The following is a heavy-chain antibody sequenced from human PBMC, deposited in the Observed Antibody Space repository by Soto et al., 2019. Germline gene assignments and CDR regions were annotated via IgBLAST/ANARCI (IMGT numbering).Heavy chain of an antibody. V-gene: IGHV4-31*03. CDR3: ARDRLMATAGTARHYFGLDV. J-gene: IGHJ6*02. Sequence: SETLSLTCIVSGGSIRSGVYYWSWFRQNPRRGLEWIGNIYYSGNTYYNPSLKSRLTISVDTSKNQFSLNLSSVTAADTAVYYCARDRLMATAGTARHYFGLDVWGQGTTVTVSS. CDR1: GGSIRSGVYY. D-gene: IGHD5-18*01. CDR2: IYYSGNT.